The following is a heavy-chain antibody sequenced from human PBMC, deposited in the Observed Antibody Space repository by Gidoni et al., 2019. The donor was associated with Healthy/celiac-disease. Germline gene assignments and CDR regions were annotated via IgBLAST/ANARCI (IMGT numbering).Heavy chain of an antibody. Sequence: QLQLQESGPGLVKPSETLSLTCTVAGGSISSSSYYWGWIRQPPGKGPEWIWSIYYSGRTYYNPSLKSRVTISVDTSKNQFSLKLSSVTAADTAVYYCARHAMEGFLEWPNPLCDWGQGTLVTVSS. J-gene: IGHJ4*02. CDR2: IYYSGRT. CDR3: ARHAMEGFLEWPNPLCD. D-gene: IGHD3-3*01. CDR1: GGSISSSSYY. V-gene: IGHV4-39*01.